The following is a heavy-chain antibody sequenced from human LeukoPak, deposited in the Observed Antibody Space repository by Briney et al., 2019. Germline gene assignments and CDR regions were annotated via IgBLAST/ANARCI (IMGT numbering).Heavy chain of an antibody. V-gene: IGHV3-48*03. CDR1: AFTFSFYE. Sequence: PGGSLRLSCAASAFTFSFYEFNWVRQAPGKGLEWVSYISSSGSTKYYADSVKGRFTISRDNAKNSLYLQMNSLRAEDTAVYYCARDPAREGDLYPWGQGTLVTVSS. CDR2: ISSSGSTK. D-gene: IGHD3-16*01. J-gene: IGHJ5*02. CDR3: ARDPAREGDLYP.